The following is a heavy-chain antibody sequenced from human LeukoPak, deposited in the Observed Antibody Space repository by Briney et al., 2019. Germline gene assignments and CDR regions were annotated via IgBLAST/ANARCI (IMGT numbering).Heavy chain of an antibody. V-gene: IGHV3-53*01. D-gene: IGHD3-22*01. CDR2: ISTGGST. J-gene: IGHJ4*02. Sequence: GGSLRLSCAASGLTVSRHYMTWVRQAPGKGLEWLSVISTGGSTNYADSVKGRFTIPRDNSKNMLYLQMNSLRAEDTAVYYCARDDYYDSSGLDYWGQGTLVTVSS. CDR1: GLTVSRHY. CDR3: ARDDYYDSSGLDY.